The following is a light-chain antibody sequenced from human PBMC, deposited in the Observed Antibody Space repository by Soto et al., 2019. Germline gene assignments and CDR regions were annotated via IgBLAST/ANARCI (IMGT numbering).Light chain of an antibody. CDR3: QQYHNWPPLT. Sequence: EIVMTQSPATLSLSPGERAILSCRASQNAKTNLAWYQQKPGQAPRLLIYGASTRATDIPARFSGSGSGTEFTLTISSLQSEDFAVYYCQQYHNWPPLTFGGGTKVEIK. CDR1: QNAKTN. CDR2: GAS. J-gene: IGKJ4*01. V-gene: IGKV3-15*01.